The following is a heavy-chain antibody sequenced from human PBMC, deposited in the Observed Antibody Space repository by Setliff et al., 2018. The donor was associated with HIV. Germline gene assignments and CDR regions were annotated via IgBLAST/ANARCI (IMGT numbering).Heavy chain of an antibody. CDR2: IYYSGST. D-gene: IGHD3-10*01. CDR1: GGSISSGGYY. Sequence: PSETLSLTCTVSGGSISSGGYYWSWIRQHPGKGLEWIGYIYYSGSTYYNPSLKSRVSISVDTSKNQFSLKLSFVTAADTAVYYCARSGSDYKWFDPWGQGTLVTAPQ. CDR3: ARSGSDYKWFDP. J-gene: IGHJ5*02. V-gene: IGHV4-31*03.